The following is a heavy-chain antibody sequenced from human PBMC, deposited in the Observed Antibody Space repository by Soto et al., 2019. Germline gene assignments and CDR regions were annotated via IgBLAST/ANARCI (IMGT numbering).Heavy chain of an antibody. CDR1: GFTFSNYA. CDR2: ISGSVGST. CDR3: AKVWRGDYVLSAFDF. J-gene: IGHJ3*01. Sequence: EVQLLESGGGLVQPGGSLRLSCAASGFTFSNYAMSWVRQAPGKGLEWVSGISGSVGSTYYADSLKVRFTISRDNSKNTLYLQMNSLRVEDTAVYYCAKVWRGDYVLSAFDFWGQGTMVTVSS. D-gene: IGHD3-10*02. V-gene: IGHV3-23*01.